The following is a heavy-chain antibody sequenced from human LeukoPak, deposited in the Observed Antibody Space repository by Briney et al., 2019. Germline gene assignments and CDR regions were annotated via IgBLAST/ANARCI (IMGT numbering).Heavy chain of an antibody. CDR2: ISYDGSNK. Sequence: GGSLRLSCAASGFTFSSYGMHWVRQAPGKGLEWVAVISYDGSNKYYADSVKGRFTISRDNSKNTLYLQMNSLRAEDTAVYYCARVTRGIAVAGPLGYWGQGTLVTVSS. V-gene: IGHV3-30*03. CDR1: GFTFSSYG. J-gene: IGHJ4*02. D-gene: IGHD6-19*01. CDR3: ARVTRGIAVAGPLGY.